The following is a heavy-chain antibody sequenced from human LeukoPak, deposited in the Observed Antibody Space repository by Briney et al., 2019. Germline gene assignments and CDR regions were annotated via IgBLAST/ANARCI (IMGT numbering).Heavy chain of an antibody. V-gene: IGHV4-59*01. CDR3: ARSSGHSYGDFDY. CDR2: THHSGAT. CDR1: GVSISSNY. D-gene: IGHD5-18*01. Sequence: SETLSLTCSVSGVSISSNYWSWIRQPPGKGLEWLGYTHHSGATSYNPSLKSRSTMSLDTSNNQFSLKLSSVTAADTAVYYCARSSGHSYGDFDYWGQGNLVTVTS. J-gene: IGHJ4*02.